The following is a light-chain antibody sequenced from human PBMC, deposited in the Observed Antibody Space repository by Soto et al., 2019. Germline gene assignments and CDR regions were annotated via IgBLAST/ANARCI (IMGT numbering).Light chain of an antibody. Sequence: QAVVTQPPSASGTPGQRVTISCSGGSSNIGSYAVNWYQQLPGTAPKLLIYSNNQRPSGVPDRFSGSKSGTSASLAISGLQSEDEADYYCAVWDDSLNGRVFGGGTKLTVL. CDR2: SNN. CDR3: AVWDDSLNGRV. J-gene: IGLJ2*01. V-gene: IGLV1-44*01. CDR1: SSNIGSYA.